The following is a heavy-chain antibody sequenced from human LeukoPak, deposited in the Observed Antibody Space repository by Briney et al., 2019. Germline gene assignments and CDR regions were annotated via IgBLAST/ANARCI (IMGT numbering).Heavy chain of an antibody. J-gene: IGHJ4*02. CDR2: ISAYNGKT. CDR3: ARGLSDDFWSFYQDY. D-gene: IGHD3-3*01. V-gene: IGHV1-18*01. Sequence: APVKVSCKASGYIFRSYGISWVRQAPGQGLEWMGWISAYNGKTNYAQKVQGRVTLTTDTSTSTAYMEMRGLISDDTAVYYCARGLSDDFWSFYQDYWGQGTLLIVS. CDR1: GYIFRSYG.